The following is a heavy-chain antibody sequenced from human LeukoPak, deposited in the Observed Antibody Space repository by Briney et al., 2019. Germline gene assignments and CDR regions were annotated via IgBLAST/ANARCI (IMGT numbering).Heavy chain of an antibody. CDR3: ASADGYNGFFDY. CDR1: GGSFSGYY. CDR2: INHSGST. D-gene: IGHD5-24*01. J-gene: IGHJ4*02. V-gene: IGHV4-34*01. Sequence: SETLSLTCAVYGGSFSGYYWSWIRQPPGKGLEWIGEINHSGSTNYNPSLKSRVTISVDTSKNQFSLKLSSVTAADTAVYYCASADGYNGFFDYWGQGTLVTVSS.